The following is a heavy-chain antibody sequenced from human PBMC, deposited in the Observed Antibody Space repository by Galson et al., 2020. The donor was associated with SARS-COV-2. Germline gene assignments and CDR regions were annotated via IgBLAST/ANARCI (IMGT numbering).Heavy chain of an antibody. J-gene: IGHJ2*01. CDR3: ARSLLIAAAGSYWYFEL. CDR2: IFSNDEK. V-gene: IGHV2-26*01. Sequence: KMSGPTLVKPTETLTLTCTVSGFSLSNARMGVSWIRQPPGKALEWLAHIFSNDEKSYSTSLKSRLTISKDTSKSQVVLTMTNTDPVDTAAYYCARSLLIAAAGSYWYFELWGRGTLVTVSS. D-gene: IGHD6-13*01. CDR1: GFSLSNARMG.